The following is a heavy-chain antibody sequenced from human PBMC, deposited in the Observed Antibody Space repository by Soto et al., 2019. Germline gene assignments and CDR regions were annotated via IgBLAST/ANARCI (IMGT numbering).Heavy chain of an antibody. V-gene: IGHV4-39*01. CDR3: ARHPGIAAAGRFDP. D-gene: IGHD6-13*01. Sequence: PSETLSLTCTVSGGSISSPNFYWSWIRQHPGKGMEWIGHIYYNGTTNYNPTLMSRVSISVDTSKNQFSLKLISVTAAVTVVFYCARHPGIAAAGRFDPWGQGTLVTVSS. CDR1: GGSISSPNFY. J-gene: IGHJ5*02. CDR2: IYYNGTT.